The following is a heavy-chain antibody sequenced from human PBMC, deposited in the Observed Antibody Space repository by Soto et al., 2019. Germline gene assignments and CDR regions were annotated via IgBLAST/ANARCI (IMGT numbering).Heavy chain of an antibody. D-gene: IGHD3-10*01. CDR2: IIPIFGTA. CDR1: GGTFSTYA. J-gene: IGHJ5*02. V-gene: IGHV1-69*13. CDR3: AKALTMASPNWFDP. Sequence: SVKVSCKASGGTFSTYAISWVRQAPGQGLGWMGGIIPIFGTANYAQKFQGRVTITADESTSTAYMELRSLKSDDTAVYYCAKALTMASPNWFDPWGQGTQVTVSS.